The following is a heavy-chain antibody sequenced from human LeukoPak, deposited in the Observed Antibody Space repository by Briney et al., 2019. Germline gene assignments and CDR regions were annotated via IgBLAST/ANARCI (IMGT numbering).Heavy chain of an antibody. J-gene: IGHJ6*02. CDR2: IYSGGST. Sequence: PGGSLRLSCAASGFTVSSNYMSWVRQAPGKGLEWVSVIYSGGSTYYADSVKGRFTISRDNSKNTLYLQMNSLRAEDTAVYYCARGGPSSSWYPPVYGMDVWGQGTTVTVSS. CDR3: ARGGPSSSWYPPVYGMDV. D-gene: IGHD6-13*01. V-gene: IGHV3-53*01. CDR1: GFTVSSNY.